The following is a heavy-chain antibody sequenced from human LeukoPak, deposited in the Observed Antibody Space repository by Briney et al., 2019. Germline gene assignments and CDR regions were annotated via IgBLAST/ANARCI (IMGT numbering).Heavy chain of an antibody. CDR2: IYYTGST. V-gene: IGHV4-39*07. D-gene: IGHD2-2*01. CDR3: ASGSCTTTSCYGVFDP. J-gene: IGHJ5*02. Sequence: SETLSLTCTVSGDSVSSSNYYWGSIRQAPGKGLEWIGSIYYTGSTYYNPSLKSRVTISVDTSKNQFSQRLISVTAADTAVYYCASGSCTTTSCYGVFDPWGQGTLVTVSS. CDR1: GDSVSSSNYY.